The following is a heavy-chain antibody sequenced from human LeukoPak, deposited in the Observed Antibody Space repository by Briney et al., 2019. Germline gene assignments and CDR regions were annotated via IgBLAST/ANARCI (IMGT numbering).Heavy chain of an antibody. CDR1: GFTFSSYS. CDR3: ARRGLALDY. V-gene: IGHV3-48*04. J-gene: IGHJ4*02. Sequence: PGGSLRLSCAASGFTFSSYSMNWVRQALGKGLEWVSYISSSSSTIYYADSVKGRFTISRDNAKNSLYLQMNSLRAEDTAVYYCARRGLALDYWGQGTLVTVSS. D-gene: IGHD6-19*01. CDR2: ISSSSSTI.